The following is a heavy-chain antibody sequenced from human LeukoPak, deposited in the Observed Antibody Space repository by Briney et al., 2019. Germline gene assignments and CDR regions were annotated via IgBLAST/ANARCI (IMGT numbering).Heavy chain of an antibody. CDR1: GFTFDDYA. V-gene: IGHV3-9*01. Sequence: PGRSLRLSCAASGFTFDDYAMHWVRQAPGKGLEWVSGISWNSGNIGYAGSVKGRFTISRDNAKNSLFLQMNSLRAEDTALYYCAKDYCSSTTCYYNYWGQGTLVTVSS. CDR2: ISWNSGNI. D-gene: IGHD2-2*01. J-gene: IGHJ4*02. CDR3: AKDYCSSTTCYYNY.